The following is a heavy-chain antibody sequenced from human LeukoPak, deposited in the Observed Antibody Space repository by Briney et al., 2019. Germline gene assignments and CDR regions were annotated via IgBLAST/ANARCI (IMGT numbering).Heavy chain of an antibody. D-gene: IGHD1-26*01. V-gene: IGHV1-18*01. CDR2: ISANNGNT. CDR1: GYTFTIYA. J-gene: IGHJ5*02. Sequence: ASVTVSFKSSGYTFTIYAIIWVRQAPGQGLEWIGWISANNGNTNYPQKLQGRVTMTTDTSTSTAYMELRTLSSDDTAVYYCARQIVGATNWFDPWGQGTLVTVSS. CDR3: ARQIVGATNWFDP.